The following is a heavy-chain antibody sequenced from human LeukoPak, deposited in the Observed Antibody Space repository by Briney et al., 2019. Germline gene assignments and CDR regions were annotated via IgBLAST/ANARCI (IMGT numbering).Heavy chain of an antibody. J-gene: IGHJ4*02. CDR3: AREPAYCSSTSCAYYFDY. V-gene: IGHV4-4*07. Sequence: PSETLSLTCTVSGGSISSYYWSWIRQPAGKGLEWIGRIYTSGSTNYNPSLKSRVTMSVDTSKNQFSLKLSSVTAADTAVYYCAREPAYCSSTSCAYYFDYWGQGTLVTVSS. CDR2: IYTSGST. CDR1: GGSISSYY. D-gene: IGHD2-2*01.